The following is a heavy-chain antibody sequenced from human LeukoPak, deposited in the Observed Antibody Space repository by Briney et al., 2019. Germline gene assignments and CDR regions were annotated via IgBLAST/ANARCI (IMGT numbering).Heavy chain of an antibody. CDR3: GGGAGGGI. CDR1: GGSFSGYY. V-gene: IGHV4-34*01. D-gene: IGHD3-10*01. J-gene: IGHJ3*02. Sequence: SETLSLTCAVYGGSFSGYYWSWIRQPPGKGLEWIGEINHSGSTNYNPSLKSRVTISVDTSKNQFSLKLSSVTAADTGVYYGGGGAGGGIWGQGTMVTVSS. CDR2: INHSGST.